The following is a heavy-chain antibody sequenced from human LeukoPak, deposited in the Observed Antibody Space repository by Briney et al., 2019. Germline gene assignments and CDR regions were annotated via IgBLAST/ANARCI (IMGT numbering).Heavy chain of an antibody. CDR2: IRYDGSNK. CDR1: GFTFSSYG. CDR3: AKDSPQIRFLEWLWIDY. V-gene: IGHV3-30*02. D-gene: IGHD3-3*01. Sequence: GGSLRLSCAASGFTFSSYGMHWVRQAPGKGLEWVAFIRYDGSNKYYADSVKGRFTISRDNSKNTLYLQMNSLRAEDTAVYYCAKDSPQIRFLEWLWIDYWGQGTLVTVSS. J-gene: IGHJ4*02.